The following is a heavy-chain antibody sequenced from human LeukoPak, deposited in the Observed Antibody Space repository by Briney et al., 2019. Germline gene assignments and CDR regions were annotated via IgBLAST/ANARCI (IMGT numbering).Heavy chain of an antibody. V-gene: IGHV4-30-2*01. J-gene: IGHJ4*02. Sequence: PSETLSLTCAVYGGSFSGYSWSWIRQPPGKGLEWIGYIYHSGSTYYNPSLKSRVTISVDRSKNQFSLKLSSVTAADTAVYYCARQNFGGFDYWGQGTLVTVSS. CDR2: IYHSGST. D-gene: IGHD3-3*01. CDR3: ARQNFGGFDY. CDR1: GGSFSGYS.